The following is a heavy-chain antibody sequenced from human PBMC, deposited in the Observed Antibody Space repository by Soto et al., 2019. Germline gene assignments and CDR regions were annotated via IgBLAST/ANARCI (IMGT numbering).Heavy chain of an antibody. D-gene: IGHD6-19*01. CDR1: GFTFSSYA. V-gene: IGHV3-23*01. J-gene: IGHJ4*02. Sequence: GGSLRLSCAASGFTFSSYAMNWVRQPPGKGLEWVSGITGSGDSTYYADSVKGRFTISRDNSKNTLYLQMNSLRAEDTAVYYCAKDSISRAVAGFCPCYWGQGTLVTVSS. CDR2: ITGSGDST. CDR3: AKDSISRAVAGFCPCY.